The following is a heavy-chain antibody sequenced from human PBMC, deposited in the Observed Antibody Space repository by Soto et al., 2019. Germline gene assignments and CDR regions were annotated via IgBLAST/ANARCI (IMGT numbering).Heavy chain of an antibody. D-gene: IGHD4-4*01. CDR3: ARGDTVTYYYHVDV. CDR1: GFTFSSYA. V-gene: IGHV3-64*01. J-gene: IGHJ6*03. CDR2: ISSNGGST. Sequence: GGSLRLSCSASGFTFSSYAMHWVRQAPGKGLEYVSAISSNGGSTYYANSVKGRFTISRDNSKNTLYLQMGSLRAEDVAVYYCARGDTVTYYYHVDVWGKGTTVTVPS.